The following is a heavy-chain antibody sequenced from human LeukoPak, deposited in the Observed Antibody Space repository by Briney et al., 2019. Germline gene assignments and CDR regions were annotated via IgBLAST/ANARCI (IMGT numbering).Heavy chain of an antibody. CDR1: GGSISSYY. J-gene: IGHJ6*02. CDR2: IYYSGST. CDR3: ARGGVVVPAAIRQDYYYYYYGMDV. V-gene: IGHV4-59*12. Sequence: SETLSLTCTVSGGSISSYYWSWIRQPPGKGLEWIGYIYYSGSTNYNPSLKSRVTISVDTSKNQFSLKLSSVTAADTAVYYCARGGVVVPAAIRQDYYYYYYGMDVWGQGTTVTVSS. D-gene: IGHD2-2*02.